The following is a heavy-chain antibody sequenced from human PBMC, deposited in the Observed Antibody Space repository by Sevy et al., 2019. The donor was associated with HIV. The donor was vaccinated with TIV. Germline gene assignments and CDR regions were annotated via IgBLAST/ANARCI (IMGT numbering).Heavy chain of an antibody. Sequence: GGSLRLSCAASGFTFSSYAMSWVRQAPGKGLEWVSAISGSGGSTYYADSVKGRFTISRDNSKNTLYLQMNSLRAEDTAVYYCAFDMVVVPAAIEDYWGQGTLVTVSS. CDR3: AFDMVVVPAAIEDY. CDR2: ISGSGGST. CDR1: GFTFSSYA. D-gene: IGHD2-2*02. J-gene: IGHJ4*02. V-gene: IGHV3-23*01.